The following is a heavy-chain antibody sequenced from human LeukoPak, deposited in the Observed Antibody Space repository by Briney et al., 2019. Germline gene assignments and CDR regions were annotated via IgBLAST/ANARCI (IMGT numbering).Heavy chain of an antibody. D-gene: IGHD3-9*01. V-gene: IGHV1-18*01. J-gene: IGHJ6*03. CDR2: ISAYNGNT. CDR1: GYTFTSYG. CDR3: ARDRIEAYYDILTGLMDV. Sequence: ASVKVSCKASGYTFTSYGISWVRQAPGQGLEWMGWISAYNGNTNYAQKLQGRVTMTTDTSTSTAYMELRSLRSDDTAVYYCARDRIEAYYDILTGLMDVWGKGTTVTVSS.